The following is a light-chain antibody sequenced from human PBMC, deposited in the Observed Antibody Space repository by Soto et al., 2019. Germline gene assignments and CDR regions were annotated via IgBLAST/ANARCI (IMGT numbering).Light chain of an antibody. CDR2: GAS. CDR1: QSVSPY. CDR3: QQYRSSPPVT. V-gene: IGKV3-20*01. J-gene: IGKJ3*01. Sequence: EIVLTQSPGTLSLSPGERVTLSCRASQSVSPYLAWYQHKPGQAPRLLLYGASSRATGIPDRFSGSGSGTDFTLTISRLEPEDFAVYYCQQYRSSPPVTFGPGTKVDIK.